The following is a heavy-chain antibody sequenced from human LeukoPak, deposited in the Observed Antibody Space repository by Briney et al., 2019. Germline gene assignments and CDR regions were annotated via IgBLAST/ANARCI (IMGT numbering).Heavy chain of an antibody. CDR2: ISSSGSTI. CDR3: AELGITMIGGV. Sequence: GGSVRLSCAASGFTFSSYEMNWVRQAPGKGLEWVSYISSSGSTIYYADSVKGRFTISRDNAKNSLYLQMNSLRAEDTAVYYCAELGITMIGGVWGKGTTVTISP. D-gene: IGHD3-10*02. J-gene: IGHJ6*04. CDR1: GFTFSSYE. V-gene: IGHV3-48*03.